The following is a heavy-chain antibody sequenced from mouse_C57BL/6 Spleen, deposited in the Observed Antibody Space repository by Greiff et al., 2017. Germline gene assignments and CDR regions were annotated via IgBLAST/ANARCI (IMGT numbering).Heavy chain of an antibody. Sequence: VQLQQSGTVLARPGASVKMSCKTSGYTFTSYWMHWVKQRPGQGLEWIGAIYPGNSDTSYNQKFKGKAKLTAVTSASTAYMELSSLTNEDSADYYGTRFDGYDDGYFDVWGTGTTVTVSS. D-gene: IGHD2-2*01. CDR3: TRFDGYDDGYFDV. CDR1: GYTFTSYW. V-gene: IGHV1-5*01. J-gene: IGHJ1*03. CDR2: IYPGNSDT.